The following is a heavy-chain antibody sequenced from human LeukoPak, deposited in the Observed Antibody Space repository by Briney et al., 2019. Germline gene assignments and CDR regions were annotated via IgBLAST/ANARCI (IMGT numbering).Heavy chain of an antibody. V-gene: IGHV4-4*07. CDR1: GGSISSYY. J-gene: IGHJ6*03. D-gene: IGHD6-19*01. CDR2: IYTSGST. CDR3: ARSSGWRQLIYYYYMDV. Sequence: PSETLSLTCTVSGGSISSYYWSWIRQPAGKGLEWIGRIYTSGSTNYNPSLKSRVTISVDTSKNQFSLKLSSVTAADTAVYYCARSSGWRQLIYYYYMDVWGKGTTVTVSS.